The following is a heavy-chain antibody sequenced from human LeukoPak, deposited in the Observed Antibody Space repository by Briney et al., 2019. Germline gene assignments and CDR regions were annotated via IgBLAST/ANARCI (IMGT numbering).Heavy chain of an antibody. CDR1: GFTFSTYA. CDR3: AKIIASATTY. D-gene: IGHD6-13*01. V-gene: IGHV3-23*01. Sequence: GGSLRLSCAASGFTFSTYAMTWVRQAPGKGLEWVSSLSGSANTYYAASVKGRFTISGDNSKNTLYLQMSSLRVDDTALYYCAKIIASATTYWGQGTLVSVSS. J-gene: IGHJ4*02. CDR2: LSGSANT.